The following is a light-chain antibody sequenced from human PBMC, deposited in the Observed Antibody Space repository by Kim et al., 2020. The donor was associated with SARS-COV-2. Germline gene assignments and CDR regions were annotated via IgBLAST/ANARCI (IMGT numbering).Light chain of an antibody. Sequence: VAFGQTLRCTCQGDSLISYYATWYQQKPGQAPKVVIYGKDNRPSGVPDRFSGSSSGNTAYLTITGTQAGDEADYYCNSRDSNDYVVFGGGTKVTVL. CDR2: GKD. CDR1: SLISYY. CDR3: NSRDSNDYVV. V-gene: IGLV3-19*01. J-gene: IGLJ2*01.